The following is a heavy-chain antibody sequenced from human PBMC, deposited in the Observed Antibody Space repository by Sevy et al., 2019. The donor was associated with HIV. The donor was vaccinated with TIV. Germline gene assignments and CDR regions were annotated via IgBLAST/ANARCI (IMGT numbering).Heavy chain of an antibody. CDR3: ARDLPPSATTVAQFDY. CDR1: GFRFSSYE. CDR2: ISNSGTNI. J-gene: IGHJ4*02. D-gene: IGHD4-17*01. V-gene: IGHV3-48*03. Sequence: GGSLRLSCAASGFRFSSYEMNWVRQAPGKGLEWVASISNSGTNIYYSDSVRGRFTISRDTAKNSLYLQMNTLRAEDTAVYYCARDLPPSATTVAQFDYWRQGTLVTVSS.